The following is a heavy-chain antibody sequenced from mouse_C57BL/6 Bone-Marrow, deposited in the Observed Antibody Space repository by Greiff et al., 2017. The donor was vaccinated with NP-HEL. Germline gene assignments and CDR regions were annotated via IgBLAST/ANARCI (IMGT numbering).Heavy chain of an antibody. J-gene: IGHJ2*01. D-gene: IGHD2-5*01. Sequence: DVMLVESGGDLVKPGGSLKLSCAASGFTFSSYGMSWVRQTPDKRLAWVATISSGGSYTYYPDSVKGRFPISRDNAKNTLYLQISSLKSEDTAMYYCARHYYSNYFDYWGQGTTLTVSS. V-gene: IGHV5-6*02. CDR1: GFTFSSYG. CDR2: ISSGGSYT. CDR3: ARHYYSNYFDY.